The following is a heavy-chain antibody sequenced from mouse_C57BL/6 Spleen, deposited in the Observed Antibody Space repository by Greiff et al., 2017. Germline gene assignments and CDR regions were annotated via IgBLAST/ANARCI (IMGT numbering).Heavy chain of an antibody. CDR3: ARGLEFLYAMDY. CDR2: ISDGGSYT. V-gene: IGHV5-4*03. CDR1: GFTFSSYA. J-gene: IGHJ4*01. Sequence: EVMLVESGGGLVKPGGSLKLSCAASGFTFSSYAMSWVRQTPEKRLEWVATISDGGSYTYYPDNVKGRFTISRDNAKNNLYLQMSHLKSEDTAMYYCARGLEFLYAMDYWGQGTSVTVSS.